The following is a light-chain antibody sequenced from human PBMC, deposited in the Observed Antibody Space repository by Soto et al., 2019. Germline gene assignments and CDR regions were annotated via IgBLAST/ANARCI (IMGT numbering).Light chain of an antibody. Sequence: DIQMTQSPSTLSASVGDRVTITCRASQSIGTWLAWYQQKPGKAPKLLIYKASSLEGGVPSRFSGSGSGTEFTLTSSSLQPDDFATYYCQQYLNRWTFGQGTKVEIK. CDR2: KAS. V-gene: IGKV1-5*03. CDR1: QSIGTW. CDR3: QQYLNRWT. J-gene: IGKJ1*01.